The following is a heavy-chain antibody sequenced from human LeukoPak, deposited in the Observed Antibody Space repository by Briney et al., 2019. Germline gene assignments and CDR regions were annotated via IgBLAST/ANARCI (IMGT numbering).Heavy chain of an antibody. CDR1: GGSISYYY. Sequence: SETLSLTCTVSGGSISYYYWSWIRQPPGKGLEWIGYIYYSGSTNYSPSLKSRVTISVDTSKNQFSLKLNSVTAADTAVYYCARGAECTSCSPYYFDHWGQGALVTVSS. D-gene: IGHD2-2*01. V-gene: IGHV4-59*01. J-gene: IGHJ4*02. CDR2: IYYSGST. CDR3: ARGAECTSCSPYYFDH.